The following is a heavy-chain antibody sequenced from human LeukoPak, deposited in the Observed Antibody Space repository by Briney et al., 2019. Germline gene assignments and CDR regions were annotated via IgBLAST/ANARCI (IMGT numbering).Heavy chain of an antibody. CDR2: MNPNSGNT. J-gene: IGHJ4*02. Sequence: ASVKVSCKASGYTFTSYDINWVRQATGQGLEWMGWMNPNSGNTGYAQKFQGGVTMTRNTSIGTAYMELSSLRSEDTAVYYCARLNTVTNFDYWGQGTLVTVSS. CDR1: GYTFTSYD. V-gene: IGHV1-8*01. CDR3: ARLNTVTNFDY. D-gene: IGHD4-17*01.